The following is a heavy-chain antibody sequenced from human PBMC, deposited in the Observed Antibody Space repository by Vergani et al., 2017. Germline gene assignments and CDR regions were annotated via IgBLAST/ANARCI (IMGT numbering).Heavy chain of an antibody. V-gene: IGHV1-69*04. Sequence: QVQLVQSGAEVKKPGASVKVSCKASGGTFSSYAISWVRQAPGQGLEWMGRIIPILGIANYAQKFQGRVTITADESTSTAYMELSSLRSEDTAVYYCARVGYSSSSPVYWFDPWGQGTLVTVSS. J-gene: IGHJ5*02. CDR2: IIPILGIA. CDR3: ARVGYSSSSPVYWFDP. CDR1: GGTFSSYA. D-gene: IGHD6-13*01.